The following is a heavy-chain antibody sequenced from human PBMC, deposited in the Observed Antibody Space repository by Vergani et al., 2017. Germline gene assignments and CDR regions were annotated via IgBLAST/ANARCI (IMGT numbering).Heavy chain of an antibody. Sequence: EVQLVQSGAEVKKPGESLNISCQISGYSFTNYWIGWVRQMPGEGLEWMGIIHPADSDTRYSPSFQGQVTISVDKSISTAYLQRSSLGDSDSDMYYCARLYGRDSSGSKYFDYWGQGTLVTVSS. CDR3: ARLYGRDSSGSKYFDY. V-gene: IGHV5-51*01. J-gene: IGHJ4*02. CDR2: IHPADSDT. D-gene: IGHD3-22*01. CDR1: GYSFTNYW.